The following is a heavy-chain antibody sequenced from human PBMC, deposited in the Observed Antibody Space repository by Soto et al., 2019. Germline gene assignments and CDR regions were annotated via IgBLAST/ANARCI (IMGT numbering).Heavy chain of an antibody. CDR2: ISGSGGST. J-gene: IGHJ4*02. CDR3: AKGPVVGAVAGPADN. D-gene: IGHD6-19*01. Sequence: PGKGLEWVSAISGSGGSTYSADSVKGRFTISTDNSKNTLYLQMNSLRAEDTAVYYCAKGPVVGAVAGPADNWGQGTLVTVSS. V-gene: IGHV3-23*01.